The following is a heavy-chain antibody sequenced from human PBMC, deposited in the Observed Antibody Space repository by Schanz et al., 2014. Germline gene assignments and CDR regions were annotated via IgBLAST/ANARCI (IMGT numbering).Heavy chain of an antibody. CDR3: SRERGHSDCPGDI. J-gene: IGHJ3*02. D-gene: IGHD2-21*02. Sequence: QVQLQESGPGLVKSSQTLSLTCTVSGGSVSSGGDYWSWIRQHPGKGLQWIGFISYSGSTYYNPSLKSRVTISVDTSKNQFSLNLSSATAADAAVYYCSRERGHSDCPGDIWGQGTMVTVSS. V-gene: IGHV4-31*03. CDR1: GGSVSSGGDY. CDR2: ISYSGST.